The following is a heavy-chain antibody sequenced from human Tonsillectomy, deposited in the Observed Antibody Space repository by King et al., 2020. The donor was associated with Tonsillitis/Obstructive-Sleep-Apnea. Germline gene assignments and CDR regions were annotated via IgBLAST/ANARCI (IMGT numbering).Heavy chain of an antibody. CDR2: VDYSGST. J-gene: IGHJ3*02. CDR3: AREGSFDAFDI. CDR1: GGSISTYY. V-gene: IGHV4-59*01. Sequence: QLQESGPGLVKPSETLSLTCTVSGGSISTYYWSWIRQPPGKGLECIGYVDYSGSTNYNPSLKSRVTISVDTSKNQFSLKLSSVTAADTAMYYCAREGSFDAFDIWGQRTMVAVSS.